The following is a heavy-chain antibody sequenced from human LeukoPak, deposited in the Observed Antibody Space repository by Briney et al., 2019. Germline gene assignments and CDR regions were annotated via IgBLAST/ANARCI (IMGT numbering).Heavy chain of an antibody. Sequence: ASVKVSCKASGYTFTSHGLSWARQAPGQGLEWTGWISIYSGNTNYAQKFQDRISMTTDTSTNTAYMELRSLKSDDTAVYYCARDPGGTWGFDYWGQGALVTVSS. CDR2: ISIYSGNT. CDR3: ARDPGGTWGFDY. D-gene: IGHD7-27*01. CDR1: GYTFTSHG. J-gene: IGHJ4*02. V-gene: IGHV1-18*01.